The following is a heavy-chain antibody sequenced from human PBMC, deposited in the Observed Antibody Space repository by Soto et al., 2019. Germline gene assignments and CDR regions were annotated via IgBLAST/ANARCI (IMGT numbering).Heavy chain of an antibody. CDR2: IHYSGST. V-gene: IGHV4-59*08. CDR1: GGSVSSYY. CDR3: ARHSNRTYGLYYFDY. D-gene: IGHD4-17*01. J-gene: IGHJ4*02. Sequence: SETLSLTCTVSGGSVSSYYWSWIRQSPGEGLEWIGYIHYSGSTKYKPSLKSRVTISVDTSKNQSSLKVSSATAADTAVYYCARHSNRTYGLYYFDYWGLGALVTVSS.